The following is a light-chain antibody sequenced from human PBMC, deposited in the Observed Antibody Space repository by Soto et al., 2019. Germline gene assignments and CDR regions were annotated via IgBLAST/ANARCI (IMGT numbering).Light chain of an antibody. CDR1: QSVSSY. CDR3: XXXXNWPPEFT. V-gene: IGKV3-11*01. Sequence: EIVLTQSPATLSLSPGERATLSCRASQSVSSYLAWYQQKPGQAPRLLIYDASNRATGIPARFSGSGSGTXXXXXXXXXXPEDXAVXXXXXXXNWPPEFTFGPGTKVDIK. CDR2: DAS. J-gene: IGKJ3*01.